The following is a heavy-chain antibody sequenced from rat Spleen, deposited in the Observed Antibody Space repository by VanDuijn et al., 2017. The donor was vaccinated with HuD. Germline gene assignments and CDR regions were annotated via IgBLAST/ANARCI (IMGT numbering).Heavy chain of an antibody. Sequence: EVKLVESGGGLVQPGRSLKLSCAASGFTFDDYGMAWVRQAPKNGLEWVASISWGGSSTYYPDNVKGRFTISRDNAKNALYLQMNNLRSEDTAIYYCTRPNLNYGGYSDYVMDAWGQGASVTVSS. J-gene: IGHJ4*01. CDR2: ISWGGSST. D-gene: IGHD1-11*01. CDR3: TRPNLNYGGYSDYVMDA. V-gene: IGHV5-36*01. CDR1: GFTFDDYG.